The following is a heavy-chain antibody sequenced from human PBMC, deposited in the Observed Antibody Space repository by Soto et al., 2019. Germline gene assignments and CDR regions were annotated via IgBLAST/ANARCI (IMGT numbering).Heavy chain of an antibody. J-gene: IGHJ4*02. CDR2: IYSSGDT. CDR3: AREDVSLAAFDY. CDR1: GGSISPYF. D-gene: IGHD1-20*01. V-gene: IGHV4-4*07. Sequence: QVQLQESGPGLVRPSETLSLTCTVSGGSISPYFWTWIRQSAGQGLGWIGRIYSSGDTNYNPSLKSRVTMSVDTSKNQFSLRLNSVTAADTAVYYCAREDVSLAAFDYWGQGTLVTVSS.